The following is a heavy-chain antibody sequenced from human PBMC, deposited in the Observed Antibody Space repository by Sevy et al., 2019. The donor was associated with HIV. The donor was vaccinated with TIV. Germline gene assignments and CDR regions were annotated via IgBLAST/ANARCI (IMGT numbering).Heavy chain of an antibody. J-gene: IGHJ5*02. CDR2: MNPNSGNT. V-gene: IGHV1-8*01. Sequence: ASVKVSCKASGYTFTSYDINWVRQATGQGLEWMGWMNPNSGNTGYAQKFQGRVTMTRNTSISTAYMELSSLRSEDTAVYYCARGVLLWFGELGGLDPWGQGTLVTVSS. CDR1: GYTFTSYD. CDR3: ARGVLLWFGELGGLDP. D-gene: IGHD3-10*01.